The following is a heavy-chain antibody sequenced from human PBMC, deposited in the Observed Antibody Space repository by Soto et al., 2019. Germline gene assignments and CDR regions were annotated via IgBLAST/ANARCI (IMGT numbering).Heavy chain of an antibody. Sequence: QVQLVESGGGVVQPGRSLRLSCAASGFTFSSYGMHWVRQAPGKVLEWVAVIWYDGNNKYYADSVKGRFTISRDNSKNTLYLQMNRLRAEDKAVDYCARGSSNLVELDYWGQGTLVTVSS. CDR3: ARGSSNLVELDY. CDR2: IWYDGNNK. CDR1: GFTFSSYG. V-gene: IGHV3-33*01. J-gene: IGHJ4*02. D-gene: IGHD6-13*01.